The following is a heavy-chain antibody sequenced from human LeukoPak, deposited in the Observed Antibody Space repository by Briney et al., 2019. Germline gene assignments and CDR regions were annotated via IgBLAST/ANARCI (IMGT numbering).Heavy chain of an antibody. V-gene: IGHV3-21*01. CDR3: ARDSGSYYGSWFDP. CDR2: ISSSSSYI. D-gene: IGHD1-26*01. Sequence: PGGSLRLSCATSGFTFSSYSMNWVRQAPGKGLEWVSSISSSSSYIYYADSVKGRFTISRDNAKNSLYLQMNSLRAEDTAVYYCARDSGSYYGSWFDPWGQGTLVTVSS. J-gene: IGHJ5*02. CDR1: GFTFSSYS.